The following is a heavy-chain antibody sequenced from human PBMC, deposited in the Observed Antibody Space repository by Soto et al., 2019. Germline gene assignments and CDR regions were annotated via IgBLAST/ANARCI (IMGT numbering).Heavy chain of an antibody. CDR1: GYLFTACS. CDR3: AREENCSGGTCNTEYFHR. CDR2: VNPSGGST. D-gene: IGHD2-15*01. J-gene: IGHJ1*01. V-gene: IGHV1-46*01. Sequence: ASVKVSCKASGYLFTACSMHWVRLAPGQGLEWMGVVNPSGGSTKYAQNFQGRVTMTRDTSTTTSYMELSSLRSGDTAVYYCAREENCSGGTCNTEYFHRWGQGTLVTVSS.